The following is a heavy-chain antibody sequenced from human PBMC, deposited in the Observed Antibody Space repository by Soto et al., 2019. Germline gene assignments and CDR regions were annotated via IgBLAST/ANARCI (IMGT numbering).Heavy chain of an antibody. CDR1: GFTFSSYA. D-gene: IGHD1-1*01. V-gene: IGHV3-23*01. CDR2: ISGSGGST. Sequence: GGSLRLSCAASGFTFSSYAMSWVRQAPGKGLEWVSAISGSGGSTYYADSVKGRFTISRDNSKNTLYPQMNSLRAEDTAVYYCAKDPILEREKSCGTDVWGTRITVTGS. CDR3: AKDPILEREKSCGTDV. J-gene: IGHJ6*04.